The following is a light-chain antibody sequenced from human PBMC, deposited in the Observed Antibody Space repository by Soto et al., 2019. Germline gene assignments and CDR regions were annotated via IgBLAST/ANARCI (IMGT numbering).Light chain of an antibody. CDR2: DVS. CDR3: QSYDSRLTAYV. J-gene: IGLJ1*01. Sequence: QSILTQPRSVSGSPGQSVTISCTGTSSDVGGYNYVSWYQQHPGKAPKLMIYDVSKRPSGVPDRFSGSKSGNTASLTISGLQAEDEADYYCQSYDSRLTAYVFGSGTKVTVL. CDR1: SSDVGGYNY. V-gene: IGLV2-11*01.